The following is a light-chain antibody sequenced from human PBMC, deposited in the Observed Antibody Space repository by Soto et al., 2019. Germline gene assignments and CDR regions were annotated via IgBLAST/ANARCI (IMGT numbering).Light chain of an antibody. CDR3: QQYDSSPLT. J-gene: IGKJ1*01. CDR2: GAS. Sequence: EIVLTQSPGTLSLSPGERATLSCRASQSVSSSYLAWYQQKPGQAPRLLIYGASRRATGIPDRFSGSGSGTDFTLTISRLEPEDFAVYYCQQYDSSPLTCGQGTKVEIK. CDR1: QSVSSSY. V-gene: IGKV3-20*01.